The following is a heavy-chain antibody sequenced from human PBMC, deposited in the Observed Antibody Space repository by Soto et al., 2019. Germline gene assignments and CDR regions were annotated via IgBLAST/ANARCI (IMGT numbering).Heavy chain of an antibody. Sequence: PSETLSLTCAVSGCSISSGGYSWSWIRQPPGKGLEWIGYIYYSGSTNYNPSLKSRVTISVDTSKNQFSLKLSSATAADTAVYYCARGRRGYSYGYYYYYGMDVWGQGTTVTVSS. CDR3: ARGRRGYSYGYYYYYGMDV. J-gene: IGHJ6*02. V-gene: IGHV4-61*08. D-gene: IGHD5-18*01. CDR2: IYYSGST. CDR1: GCSISSGGYS.